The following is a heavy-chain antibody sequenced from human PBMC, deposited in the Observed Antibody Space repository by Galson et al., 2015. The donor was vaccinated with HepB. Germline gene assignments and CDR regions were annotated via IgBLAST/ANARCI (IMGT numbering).Heavy chain of an antibody. Sequence: SLRLSCAASGFNFGNHAMHWVRQAPGNGLEWVSGISWNNGDIGYADSVEGRFTISRDNAKNSLYLQMNSLRVEDTALYYCAKGPGIAVAKRYFDYCGQGTLVTVSS. J-gene: IGHJ4*02. CDR3: AKGPGIAVAKRYFDY. D-gene: IGHD6-19*01. CDR1: GFNFGNHA. V-gene: IGHV3-9*01. CDR2: ISWNNGDI.